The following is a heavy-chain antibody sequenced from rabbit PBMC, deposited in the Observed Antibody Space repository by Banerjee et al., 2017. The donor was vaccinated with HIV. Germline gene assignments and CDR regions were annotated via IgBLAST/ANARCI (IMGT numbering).Heavy chain of an antibody. CDR1: GFTISSSYY. V-gene: IGHV1S45*01. J-gene: IGHJ4*01. D-gene: IGHD4-1*01. Sequence: QEQLEESGGGLVQPEGSLALTCKASGFTISSSYYMCWFRQAPGKGPEWIACIYAGSSGNTYYASWVNGRFTIARTSSTTVTLQMTSLTAADTATYFCARDLAGVIGWNFGLWGPGTLVTVS. CDR3: ARDLAGVIGWNFGL. CDR2: IYAGSSGNT.